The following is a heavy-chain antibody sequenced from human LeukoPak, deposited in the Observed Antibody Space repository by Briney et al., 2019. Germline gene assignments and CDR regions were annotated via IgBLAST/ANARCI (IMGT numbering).Heavy chain of an antibody. Sequence: GGSLRLSCAASGFIFSNYAMSWVRQAPGEGLEWVSSISGNDGSTSHAESVKGRFTISRDNSKNTLSLQMNSLRAEDTAVYYCARDPRGYTVNFDYWGQGTLVTVSS. CDR1: GFIFSNYA. J-gene: IGHJ4*02. D-gene: IGHD5-12*01. CDR2: ISGNDGST. V-gene: IGHV3-23*01. CDR3: ARDPRGYTVNFDY.